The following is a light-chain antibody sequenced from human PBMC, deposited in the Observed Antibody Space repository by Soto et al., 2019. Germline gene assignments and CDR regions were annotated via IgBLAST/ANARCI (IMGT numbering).Light chain of an antibody. J-gene: IGKJ5*01. Sequence: EIGMTQSPATLSVFPGERAALSCRGSQSVSANLAWYQQTPGQAPRLLIYGASTRATGIPARFSGSGFGTEFTLTISSLKSEDFAVYYCQQYNYRPPAFGQGTRLEIK. V-gene: IGKV3-15*01. CDR1: QSVSAN. CDR3: QQYNYRPPA. CDR2: GAS.